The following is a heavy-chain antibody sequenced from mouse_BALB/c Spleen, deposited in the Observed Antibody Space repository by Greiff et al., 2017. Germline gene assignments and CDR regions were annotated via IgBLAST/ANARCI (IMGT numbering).Heavy chain of an antibody. CDR2: ISTYYGDA. Sequence: VQLQQPGAELVRPGVSVKISCKGSGYTFTDYAMHWVKQSHAKSLEWIGVISTYYGDASYNQKFKGKATMTVDKSSSTAYMELARLTSEDSAIYYCARDDYDGDYYAMDYWGQGTSVTVSS. V-gene: IGHV1S137*01. CDR3: ARDDYDGDYYAMDY. D-gene: IGHD2-4*01. CDR1: GYTFTDYA. J-gene: IGHJ4*01.